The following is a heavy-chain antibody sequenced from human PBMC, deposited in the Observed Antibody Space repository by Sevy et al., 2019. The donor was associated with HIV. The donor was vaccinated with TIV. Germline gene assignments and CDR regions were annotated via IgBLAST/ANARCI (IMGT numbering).Heavy chain of an antibody. CDR1: GGSISSSSYY. J-gene: IGHJ4*02. D-gene: IGHD3-22*01. Sequence: SETLSLTCTVSGGSISSSSYYWGWIRQPPGKGLEWIGSIYYSGSTYYNPSLKSRVTISVDTSKNQFSLKLSSVTAADTAVYYCARQGGYYYDSSGYYSEAKPYYFDYWGQRTLVTVSS. CDR2: IYYSGST. V-gene: IGHV4-39*01. CDR3: ARQGGYYYDSSGYYSEAKPYYFDY.